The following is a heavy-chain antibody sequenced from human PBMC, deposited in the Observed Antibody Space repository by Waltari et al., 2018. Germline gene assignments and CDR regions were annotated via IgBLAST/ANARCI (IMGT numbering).Heavy chain of an antibody. J-gene: IGHJ4*02. CDR1: GFTFSNYW. V-gene: IGHV3-7*03. Sequence: EVQLVESGGGLAPPGGSLRLSCAASGFTFSNYWMSWVRQAPGKGLEWVANIQENGGTKYYVDSVKGRFTISRDNAENSLYLQMNSLRAEDTAVYYCAKDGGSYGGGQGTLVTVSS. CDR2: IQENGGTK. D-gene: IGHD1-26*01. CDR3: AKDGGSYG.